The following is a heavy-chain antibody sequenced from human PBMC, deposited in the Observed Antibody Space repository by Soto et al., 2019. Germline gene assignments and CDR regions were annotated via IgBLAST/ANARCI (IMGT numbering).Heavy chain of an antibody. V-gene: IGHV1-69*12. CDR2: IIPIFGTA. D-gene: IGHD3-22*01. Sequence: QVQLVQSGAEVKKPGSSVKVSCKVSGGTFSSYAITWVRQAPGQGLEWTGGIIPIFGTANYAQKFQARVTITADESTSTAYMELSSLRSEDTAVYYCARDRGPSSGYYPYWFDPWGQGTLVTVSS. CDR3: ARDRGPSSGYYPYWFDP. J-gene: IGHJ5*02. CDR1: GGTFSSYA.